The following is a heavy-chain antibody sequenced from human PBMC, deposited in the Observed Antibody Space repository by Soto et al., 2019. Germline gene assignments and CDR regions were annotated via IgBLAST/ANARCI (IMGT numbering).Heavy chain of an antibody. CDR3: ASPFAEWFGESLDY. D-gene: IGHD3-10*01. J-gene: IGHJ4*02. CDR1: GFTFSSYW. Sequence: EVQLVESGGGLVQPGGSLRLSCAASGFTFSSYWMSWVRQAPGKGLEWVANIKQDGSEKYYVDSVKGRFTISRDNAKNSLYLQMNSLRAEDTAVYYCASPFAEWFGESLDYWGQGTLVTVSS. V-gene: IGHV3-7*01. CDR2: IKQDGSEK.